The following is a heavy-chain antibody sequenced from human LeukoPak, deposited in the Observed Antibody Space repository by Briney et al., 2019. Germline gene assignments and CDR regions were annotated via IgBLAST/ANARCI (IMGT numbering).Heavy chain of an antibody. CDR3: ARSYYDYVWGSYRSPGWFDP. CDR1: GGSISSSSYY. J-gene: IGHJ5*02. Sequence: SETLSLTCTVSGGSISSSSYYWGWIRQPPGKGLEWIGSIYYSGSTYYNPSLKSRVTISVDTSKNQFSLKLSSVTAADTAVYYCARSYYDYVWGSYRSPGWFDPWDQGTLVTVSS. V-gene: IGHV4-39*01. D-gene: IGHD3-16*02. CDR2: IYYSGST.